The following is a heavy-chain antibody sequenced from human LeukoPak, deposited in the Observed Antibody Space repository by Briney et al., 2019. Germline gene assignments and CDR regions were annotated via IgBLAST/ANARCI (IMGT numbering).Heavy chain of an antibody. D-gene: IGHD5-24*01. V-gene: IGHV3-23*01. CDR2: ISGSGSGSST. Sequence: GGSLRLSCAASGFTFNRHWMTWVRQAPGKGLEWVSTISGSGSGSSTYYADSVKGRFTISRDNSKNTLYLQMNSLRAEDTAVYYCAKSGYNRFDYWGQGTLVTVSS. J-gene: IGHJ4*02. CDR3: AKSGYNRFDY. CDR1: GFTFNRHW.